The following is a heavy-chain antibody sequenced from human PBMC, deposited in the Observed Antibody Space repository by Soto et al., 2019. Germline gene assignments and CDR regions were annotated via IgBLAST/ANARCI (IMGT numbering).Heavy chain of an antibody. J-gene: IGHJ2*01. CDR1: GYPFTFYD. Sequence: QVQLVQSGAEVKKPGASVRVSCQASGYPFTFYDINWVRQAPGQGLEWMGWMNPKSGNTGSAQRFQGRLTMTVNTSINTAYMDLTSLTSEGGAVYYCGRFHSVTTYFDVWGRGTPVTVSS. CDR2: MNPKSGNT. V-gene: IGHV1-8*01. D-gene: IGHD4-17*01. CDR3: GRFHSVTTYFDV.